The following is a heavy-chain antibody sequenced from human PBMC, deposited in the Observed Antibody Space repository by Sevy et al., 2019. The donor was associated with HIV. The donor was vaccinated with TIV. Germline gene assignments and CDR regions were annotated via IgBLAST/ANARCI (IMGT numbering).Heavy chain of an antibody. V-gene: IGHV3-49*03. CDR3: SRAMGSCRDYFTP. J-gene: IGHJ4*02. CDR2: MRSKTYGGTI. D-gene: IGHD4-17*01. CDR1: GFTFGDYG. Sequence: GGSLRLSCIGSGFTFGDYGVSWFRQAPGKGLEWVGFMRSKTYGGTIEYAASVKGRFTMSRDDSKSIAYLQMNSLKIEDTAVYYCSRAMGSCRDYFTPWGQGTLVTVSS.